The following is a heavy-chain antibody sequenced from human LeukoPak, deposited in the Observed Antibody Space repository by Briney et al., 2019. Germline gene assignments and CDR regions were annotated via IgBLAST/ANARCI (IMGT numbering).Heavy chain of an antibody. CDR2: INQDGSEK. J-gene: IGHJ4*02. Sequence: GGSLRLSCAASGFTFSTYWMSWVRQAPGKGLEWVAHINQDGSEKYYVDSVKGRFTISRDNAKNSLYLQMNSLRGEDTAVYYCARDPIPIVFDYWGQGTLVTVSS. D-gene: IGHD3-9*01. V-gene: IGHV3-7*01. CDR1: GFTFSTYW. CDR3: ARDPIPIVFDY.